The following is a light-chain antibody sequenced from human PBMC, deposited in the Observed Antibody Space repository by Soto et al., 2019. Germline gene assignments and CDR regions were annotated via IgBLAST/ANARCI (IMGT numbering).Light chain of an antibody. V-gene: IGKV3-20*01. Sequence: EIVLTQSPGTLSLSPGERATLSCRASQSVSSSYLAWYQQKPGQAPRLLIYGASSRATGIPDRFSGSGSGKDFTLTISRLEPEDCAVYYCQQYGSSFTFGPGTKVDIK. CDR1: QSVSSSY. CDR2: GAS. J-gene: IGKJ3*01. CDR3: QQYGSSFT.